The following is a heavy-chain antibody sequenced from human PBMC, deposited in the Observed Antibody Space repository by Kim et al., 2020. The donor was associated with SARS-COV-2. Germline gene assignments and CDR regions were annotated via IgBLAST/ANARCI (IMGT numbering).Heavy chain of an antibody. V-gene: IGHV1-3*01. D-gene: IGHD5-12*01. CDR2: INAGNGNT. J-gene: IGHJ4*02. Sequence: ASVKVSCKASGYTFTSYAMHWVRQAPGQRLEWMGWINAGNGNTKYSQKFQGRVTITRDTSASTAYMELSSLRSEDTAVYYCARGLEMATIGEVDYWGQGTLVTVSS. CDR1: GYTFTSYA. CDR3: ARGLEMATIGEVDY.